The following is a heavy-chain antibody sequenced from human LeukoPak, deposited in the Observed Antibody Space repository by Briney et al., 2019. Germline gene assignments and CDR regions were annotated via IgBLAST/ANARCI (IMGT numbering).Heavy chain of an antibody. CDR3: VRDGGMDV. J-gene: IGHJ6*02. Sequence: ASVKVSCKASGYTFSGYYMHWVRQAPGQGLEWMGWINPNSGDTNYAQKLQGRVTMTRDTSISTAYMELSRLTSDDTAVYFCVRDGGMDVWGQGTTVTVSS. CDR2: INPNSGDT. CDR1: GYTFSGYY. V-gene: IGHV1-2*02.